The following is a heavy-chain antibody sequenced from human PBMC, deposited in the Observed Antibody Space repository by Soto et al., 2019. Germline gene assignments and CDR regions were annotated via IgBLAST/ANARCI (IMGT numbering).Heavy chain of an antibody. Sequence: QVQLVESGGGVVQPGRSLRLSCAASGFTFSSYAIHWVRQAPGKGLEWVAVISYDGSNKYYADSVKGRFTISRDNSKNTLYLQMNSLRAEDTAVYYCARVGGDYGANDYWGQGTLVTVSS. V-gene: IGHV3-30-3*01. CDR1: GFTFSSYA. D-gene: IGHD4-17*01. CDR3: ARVGGDYGANDY. CDR2: ISYDGSNK. J-gene: IGHJ4*02.